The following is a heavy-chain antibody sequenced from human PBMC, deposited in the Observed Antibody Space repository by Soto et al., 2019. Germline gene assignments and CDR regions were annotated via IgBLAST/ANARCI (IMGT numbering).Heavy chain of an antibody. CDR3: ATDKQWGDFDY. D-gene: IGHD3-10*01. CDR2: FDPEDGET. J-gene: IGHJ4*02. CDR1: GYTLTELS. Sequence: QVQLVQSGAEVKKPGASVKVSCKVSGYTLTELSIHWVRQAPGKGLEWMGGFDPEDGETIYARKFQSRVTXTQXTSTDTAYMELSSLRSEDTAVYYCATDKQWGDFDYWGQGTLVTVSS. V-gene: IGHV1-24*01.